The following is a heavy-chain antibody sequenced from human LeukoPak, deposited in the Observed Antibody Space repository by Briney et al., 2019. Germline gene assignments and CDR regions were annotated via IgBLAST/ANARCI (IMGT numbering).Heavy chain of an antibody. CDR2: IYYSGST. Sequence: SETLSLTCTVSGGSISSSSYYWGWIRQPPGKGLEWIGYIYYSGSTNYNPSLKSRVTISVDTSKNQFSLKLSSVTAADTAVYYCARDGGSSSWFAFDIWGQGTMVTVSS. D-gene: IGHD6-13*01. J-gene: IGHJ3*02. CDR1: GGSISSSSYY. V-gene: IGHV4-61*01. CDR3: ARDGGSSSWFAFDI.